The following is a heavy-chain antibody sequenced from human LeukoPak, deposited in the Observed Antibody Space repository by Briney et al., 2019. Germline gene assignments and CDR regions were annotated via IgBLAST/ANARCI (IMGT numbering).Heavy chain of an antibody. CDR2: ISGSGGST. V-gene: IGHV3-23*01. Sequence: PGESLRLSCAVSGFTFSSYAMSWVRQAPGQGLDWVSAISGSGGSTYYADSVKGRFTISRDNSKNTLYLQMNSLRAEDTAVYYCAKVVRRYFDWLFPGASDYWGQGTLVTVSS. CDR3: AKVVRRYFDWLFPGASDY. J-gene: IGHJ4*02. CDR1: GFTFSSYA. D-gene: IGHD3-9*01.